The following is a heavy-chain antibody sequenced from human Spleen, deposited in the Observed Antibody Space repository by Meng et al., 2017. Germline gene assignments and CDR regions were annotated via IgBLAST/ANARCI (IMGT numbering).Heavy chain of an antibody. CDR1: GFTFSNAW. Sequence: EVQLVESVGGLVKPGGSLRLSCAASGFTFSNAWMSWVRQAPGKGLEWVGHIKSKRDGETTDYAAPVKGRFTISRDDSENMLYLQMNSLKTEDTAVYFCAWDDTAKFDYWGQGTLVTVSS. CDR2: IKSKRDGETT. J-gene: IGHJ4*02. V-gene: IGHV3-15*01. D-gene: IGHD5-18*01. CDR3: AWDDTAKFDY.